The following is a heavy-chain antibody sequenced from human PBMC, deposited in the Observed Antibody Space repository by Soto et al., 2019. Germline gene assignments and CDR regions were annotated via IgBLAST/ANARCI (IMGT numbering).Heavy chain of an antibody. V-gene: IGHV4-61*01. CDR3: ARVGCSGGSCYSIDYSSYAMDV. D-gene: IGHD2-15*01. CDR1: GGSVSSGSYY. Sequence: QVQLQESGPGLVKPSETLSLTCTVSGGSVSSGSYYWSWIRQPPGKGLEWIGYVYYTGRTNYNPSRTSRVTISIDTSKHRFAMKLSSVTAADTAVYYCARVGCSGGSCYSIDYSSYAMDVWGQGTTVTVSS. CDR2: VYYTGRT. J-gene: IGHJ6*02.